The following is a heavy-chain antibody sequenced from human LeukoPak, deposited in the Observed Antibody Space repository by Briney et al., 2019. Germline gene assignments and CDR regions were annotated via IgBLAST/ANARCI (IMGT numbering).Heavy chain of an antibody. J-gene: IGHJ4*02. CDR3: ARGGGYSHGYYFDY. V-gene: IGHV4-59*01. Sequence: SETLSLTCTVSGGSISSYYWSWIRQPPGKGLEWIGYIYYSGSTNYNPSLKSRVTISVDTSKNQFSLKLSSVTAADTAVYYCARGGGYSHGYYFDYWGQGTLVTVSS. CDR2: IYYSGST. CDR1: GGSISSYY. D-gene: IGHD5-18*01.